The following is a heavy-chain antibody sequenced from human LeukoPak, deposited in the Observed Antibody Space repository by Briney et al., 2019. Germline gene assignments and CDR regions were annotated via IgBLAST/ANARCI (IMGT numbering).Heavy chain of an antibody. CDR1: GFTFSSYG. V-gene: IGHV3-33*01. J-gene: IGHJ6*03. CDR3: ARLNYDFWSGVWEGYYMDV. D-gene: IGHD3-3*01. Sequence: GRSLRLSCAASGFTFSSYGMHWVRQAPGKGLEWVALIWYDGSNEHYADSVKGRFTISRDNAKNSLYLQVNSLRAEDTAVYYCARLNYDFWSGVWEGYYMDVWGKGTTVTVSS. CDR2: IWYDGSNE.